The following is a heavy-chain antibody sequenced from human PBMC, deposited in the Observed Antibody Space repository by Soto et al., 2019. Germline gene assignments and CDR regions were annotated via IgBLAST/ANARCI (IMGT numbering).Heavy chain of an antibody. D-gene: IGHD2-21*02. V-gene: IGHV6-1*01. CDR1: GDSVSSNSAA. J-gene: IGHJ6*01. CDR2: AYYRSQWYY. Sequence: SQTLSLTCAISGDSVSSNSAAWNWIRQSPSRGLEWLGRAYYRSQWYYDSAVSVRSRITVIPDTSKNQFSLQLNSVTPEDTAVYYCTILKGDSRTYDRLDVCGQRSTVIGSS. CDR3: TILKGDSRTYDRLDV.